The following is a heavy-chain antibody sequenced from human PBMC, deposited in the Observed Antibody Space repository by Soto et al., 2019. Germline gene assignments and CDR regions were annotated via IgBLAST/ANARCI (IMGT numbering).Heavy chain of an antibody. CDR2: INPNSGGT. CDR3: ARALWFGELPHFDY. V-gene: IGHV1-2*04. CDR1: GYTFTGYY. D-gene: IGHD3-10*01. Sequence: ASVKVSCKASGYTFTGYYMHWVRQAPGQGLEWMGWINPNSGGTNYAQKFQGWVTMTRDTSISTAYMELSRLRSDDTAVYYCARALWFGELPHFDYWGQGTLVTVSS. J-gene: IGHJ4*02.